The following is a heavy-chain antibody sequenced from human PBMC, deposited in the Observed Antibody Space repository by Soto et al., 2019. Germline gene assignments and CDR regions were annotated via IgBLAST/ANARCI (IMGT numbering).Heavy chain of an antibody. CDR3: AGVGKAAAVINWFDP. CDR2: ISAYNGNT. J-gene: IGHJ5*02. V-gene: IGHV1-18*04. Sequence: ASVKVSCKASGYTFTSSGISWVRQAPGQGLEWMGWISAYNGNTNYAQKLQGRVTMTTDTSTSTAYMELRSLRSDDTALYYCAGVGKAAAVINWFDPWGQGTLVTVSS. D-gene: IGHD6-13*01. CDR1: GYTFTSSG.